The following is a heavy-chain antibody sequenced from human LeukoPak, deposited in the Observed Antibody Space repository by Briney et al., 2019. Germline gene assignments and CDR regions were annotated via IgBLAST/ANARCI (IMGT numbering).Heavy chain of an antibody. CDR3: ARDGNGIDY. V-gene: IGHV4-59*01. CDR1: GGSISSNY. CDR2: ICYSGST. D-gene: IGHD1-26*01. J-gene: IGHJ4*02. Sequence: SETLSLTCTVSGGSISSNYWSWIRRPPGKGLEWIGYICYSGSTNYNPSLKSRVTISVDTSKNQLSLKLSSVTAADTAVYYCARDGNGIDYWGQGTLVIVSS.